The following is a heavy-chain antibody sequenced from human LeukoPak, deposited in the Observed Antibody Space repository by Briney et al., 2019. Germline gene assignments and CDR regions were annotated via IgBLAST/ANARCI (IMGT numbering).Heavy chain of an antibody. CDR2: ISGDGGST. J-gene: IGHJ4*02. CDR3: VKDIKYSSGWYYFDY. V-gene: IGHV3-43*02. CDR1: GFTFDDYA. Sequence: GGSLRLSCAASGFTFDDYAMHWVRQAPGKGLEWVSLISGDGGSTYYADSVKGRFTISRDNSKNSLYLQMNSLRTEDTALYYCVKDIKYSSGWYYFDYWGQGTLVTVSS. D-gene: IGHD6-19*01.